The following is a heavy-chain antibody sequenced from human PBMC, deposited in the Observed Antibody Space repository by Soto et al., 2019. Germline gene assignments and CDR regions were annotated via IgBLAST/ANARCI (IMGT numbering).Heavy chain of an antibody. J-gene: IGHJ2*01. CDR1: GFTFSSYG. Sequence: GGSLRLSCVASGFTFSSYGMHWVRQAPGKGLEWVAVISYDGSNKYYADSVKGRFTISRDNSKNTLYLQMNSLRAEDTAVYYCAKDQHYYDSSGKFNWYFDLWG. V-gene: IGHV3-30*18. D-gene: IGHD3-22*01. CDR3: AKDQHYYDSSGKFNWYFDL. CDR2: ISYDGSNK.